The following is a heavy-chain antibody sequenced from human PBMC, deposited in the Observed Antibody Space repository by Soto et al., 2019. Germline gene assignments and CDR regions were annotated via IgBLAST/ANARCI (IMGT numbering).Heavy chain of an antibody. V-gene: IGHV4-34*01. D-gene: IGHD3-10*01. CDR3: ARERLGELPNNWFDP. CDR2: INHSGST. CDR1: GGSFSGYY. Sequence: PSETLSLTCAVYGGSFSGYYWSWIRQPPGKGLEWIGEINHSGSTNYNPSLKSRVTISVDTSKNQFSLKLSSVTAADTAVYYCARERLGELPNNWFDPWGQGTLVTVSS. J-gene: IGHJ5*02.